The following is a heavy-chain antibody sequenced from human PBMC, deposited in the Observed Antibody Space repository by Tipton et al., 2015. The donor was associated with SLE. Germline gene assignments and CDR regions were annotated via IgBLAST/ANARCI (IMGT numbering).Heavy chain of an antibody. CDR2: IKQDGSEK. Sequence: LSLTCTVSGASINSNFWSWVRQAPGKGLEWVANIKQDGSEKYYVDSVKGRFTISRDNAKNSLYLQMNSLRAEDTAVYYCASRSHYYDSSGSLAYWGQGTLVTVSS. V-gene: IGHV3-7*03. CDR1: GASINSNF. J-gene: IGHJ4*02. CDR3: ASRSHYYDSSGSLAY. D-gene: IGHD3-22*01.